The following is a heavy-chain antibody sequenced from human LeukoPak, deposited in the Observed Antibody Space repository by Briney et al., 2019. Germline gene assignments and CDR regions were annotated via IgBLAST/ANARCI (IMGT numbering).Heavy chain of an antibody. Sequence: ASVKVSCKASGYTFTSYYMHWVRQAPGQGLEWMGIINPSGGSTSYAQKFQGRVTMTRDTSTSTVYMELSSLRSEDTAVYYCARDGFLVGGSSEGDAFDIWGQGTMVTVSS. D-gene: IGHD1-26*01. CDR2: INPSGGST. CDR1: GYTFTSYY. V-gene: IGHV1-46*01. J-gene: IGHJ3*02. CDR3: ARDGFLVGGSSEGDAFDI.